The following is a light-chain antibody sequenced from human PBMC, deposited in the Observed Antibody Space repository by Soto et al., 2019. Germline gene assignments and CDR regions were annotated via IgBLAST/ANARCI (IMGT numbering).Light chain of an antibody. CDR1: SSNIGAGYD. V-gene: IGLV1-40*01. CDR3: QAYHSSLSGYV. CDR2: GNS. J-gene: IGLJ1*01. Sequence: QSVLTQPPSVSGAPGQRVTISRTGSSSNIGAGYDVHWYQQLPGTAPKLLIYGNSNRPSGVPDRFSGSKSGTSASLAITGLQSEDEADYYCQAYHSSLSGYVFGTGTKLTVL.